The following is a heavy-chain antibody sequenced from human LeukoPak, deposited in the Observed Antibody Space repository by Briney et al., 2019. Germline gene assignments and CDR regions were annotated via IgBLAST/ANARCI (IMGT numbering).Heavy chain of an antibody. CDR2: INHSGST. CDR1: GGSISTSSYY. J-gene: IGHJ4*02. D-gene: IGHD3-10*01. Sequence: SETLSLTCTFSGGSISTSSYYWSWIRQPPGKGLEWIGEINHSGSTNYNPSLKSRVTIPVDTSKNQFSLKLSSVTAADTAVYYCARRASRYYGSGSFPTWGQGTLVTVSS. CDR3: ARRASRYYGSGSFPT. V-gene: IGHV4-39*07.